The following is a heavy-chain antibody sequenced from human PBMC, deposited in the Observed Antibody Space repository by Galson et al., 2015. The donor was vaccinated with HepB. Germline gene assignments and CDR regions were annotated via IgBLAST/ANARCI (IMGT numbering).Heavy chain of an antibody. D-gene: IGHD1-26*01. CDR2: IKSKTDGGTT. Sequence: SLRLSCAASGFTFSNAWMSWVRQAPGKGLEWVGRIKSKTDGGTTDYAAPVKGRFTISRDDSKNTLYLQMNSLKTEDTAVYYCTTVLVGATSDTPYYFDYWGQGTLVTVSS. V-gene: IGHV3-15*01. CDR1: GFTFSNAW. J-gene: IGHJ4*02. CDR3: TTVLVGATSDTPYYFDY.